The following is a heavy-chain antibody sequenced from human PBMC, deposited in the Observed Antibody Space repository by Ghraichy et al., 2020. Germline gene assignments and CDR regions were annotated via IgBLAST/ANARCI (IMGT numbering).Heavy chain of an antibody. CDR1: GFSFTDYW. CDR2: LNIDGTTV. CDR3: VRSYKDGLRHFDY. D-gene: IGHD1-14*01. Sequence: LSLTCAASGFSFTDYWMHWVRQTPGRGLEWVSHLNIDGTTVNYADSVKGRFTISRDNAKNTMYLQMISLTVEDTAVYYCVRSYKDGLRHFDYWAREPWSPSPQ. V-gene: IGHV3-74*01. J-gene: IGHJ4*02.